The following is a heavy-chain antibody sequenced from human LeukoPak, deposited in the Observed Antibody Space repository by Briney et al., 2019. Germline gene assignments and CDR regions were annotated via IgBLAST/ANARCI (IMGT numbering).Heavy chain of an antibody. CDR3: ARDLPPYGDYVLEAFDI. J-gene: IGHJ3*02. D-gene: IGHD4-17*01. Sequence: ASVKVSCKASGYTFTSYYMHWVRQAPGQGLEWMGIINPSGGSTSYAQKFQGRVTMTRDTSTSTVYMELSSLRSEDTAVYYCARDLPPYGDYVLEAFDIWGQGTTVTVSS. CDR1: GYTFTSYY. CDR2: INPSGGST. V-gene: IGHV1-46*01.